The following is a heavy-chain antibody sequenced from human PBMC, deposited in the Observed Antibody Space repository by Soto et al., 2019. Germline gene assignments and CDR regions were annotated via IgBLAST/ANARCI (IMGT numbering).Heavy chain of an antibody. CDR3: ARDPIGGYSYGYRNWFDP. CDR1: GYTFASYG. D-gene: IGHD5-18*01. J-gene: IGHJ5*02. V-gene: IGHV1-18*01. CDR2: ISAYNGNT. Sequence: ASVKVSCKASGYTFASYGISWVRQAPGRGLEWMGWISAYNGNTNYAQKLQGRVTMTTDTSTSTAYMELRSLRSDDTAVYYCARDPIGGYSYGYRNWFDPWGQGTLVTVSS.